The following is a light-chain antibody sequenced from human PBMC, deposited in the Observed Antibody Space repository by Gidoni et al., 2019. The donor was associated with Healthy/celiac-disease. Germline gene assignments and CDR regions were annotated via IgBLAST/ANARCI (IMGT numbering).Light chain of an antibody. V-gene: IGLV2-8*01. CDR3: SSYAGSQGV. J-gene: IGLJ3*02. CDR1: SSDVGGYNY. CDR2: EVS. Sequence: QSALPQPPSASGSPGQSVTISCTGTSSDVGGYNYVSWYQQHPGKAPKLMIYEVSKRPSGVPDRFSGSKSGNTASLTVSGLQAEDEADYYCSSYAGSQGVFGGGTKLTVL.